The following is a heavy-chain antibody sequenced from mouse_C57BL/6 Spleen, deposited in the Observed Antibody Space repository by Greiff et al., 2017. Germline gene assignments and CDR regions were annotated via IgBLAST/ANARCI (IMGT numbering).Heavy chain of an antibody. CDR1: GYTFTSYW. V-gene: IGHV1-52*01. Sequence: QVQLQQPGAELVRPGSSVKLSCKASGYTFTSYWMHWVKQRPIQGLEWIGNIDPSDSETHYNQKFKDKATLTVDKSSSTAYMQLSSLPSEDSAVYYCARGSSYYFDYWGQGTTLTVSS. CDR3: ARGSSYYFDY. J-gene: IGHJ2*01. CDR2: IDPSDSET.